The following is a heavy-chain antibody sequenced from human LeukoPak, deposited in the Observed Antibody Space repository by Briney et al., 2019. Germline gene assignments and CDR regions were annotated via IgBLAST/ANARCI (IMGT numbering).Heavy chain of an antibody. CDR2: INPNSGGT. J-gene: IGHJ4*02. D-gene: IGHD6-19*01. CDR1: GYTFTGYY. Sequence: ASVKVSCKASGYTFTGYYMHWVRQAAGQGLEWMGWINPNSGGTRYAQKFQGRVTMTRDTSLKPAYMELSSLRSDDTAVYYCARDVGGWYDEDYWGQGTLVTVSS. V-gene: IGHV1-2*02. CDR3: ARDVGGWYDEDY.